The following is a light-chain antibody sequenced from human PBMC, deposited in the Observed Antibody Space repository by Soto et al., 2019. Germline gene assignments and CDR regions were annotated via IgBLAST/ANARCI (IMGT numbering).Light chain of an antibody. J-gene: IGKJ5*01. CDR2: EAS. V-gene: IGKV1-9*01. Sequence: DIQLTQSPSLLSASVADIFTITCRASHDISTYLAWYQQKPGKAPKLMIYEASTLQSGVPSRFSGSGSGTEFTLTISGLLPEDFATYHCQQLNTLPFTFGQGTRLEIK. CDR1: HDISTY. CDR3: QQLNTLPFT.